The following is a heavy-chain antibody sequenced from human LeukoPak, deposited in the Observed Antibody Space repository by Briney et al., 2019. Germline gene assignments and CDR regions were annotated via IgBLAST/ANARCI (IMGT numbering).Heavy chain of an antibody. CDR3: ARPTLYCGGDCPEGGWFDP. V-gene: IGHV5-51*01. CDR2: IYPGDSNT. D-gene: IGHD2-21*02. J-gene: IGHJ5*02. Sequence: HGESLKISCKGSGYSFTSYWIGWVRQMPGKGLEWMGIIYPGDSNTRYSPSFQGQVTISADKSISTAYLQWSSLKASDTAMYYCARPTLYCGGDCPEGGWFDPWGQGTLVTVSS. CDR1: GYSFTSYW.